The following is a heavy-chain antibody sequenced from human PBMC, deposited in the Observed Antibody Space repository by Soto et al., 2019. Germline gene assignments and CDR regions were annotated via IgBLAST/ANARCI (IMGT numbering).Heavy chain of an antibody. J-gene: IGHJ4*02. Sequence: GGSLRLSCAASGFTFSNAWMSWVRQAPGKGLEWVGRIKSKTDGGTTDYAAPVKGRFTISRDDSKNTLYLQMNSLKTEDTAVYYCTTDPELGIKDEKDYWGQGTLVTVSS. CDR2: IKSKTDGGTT. D-gene: IGHD7-27*01. CDR1: GFTFSNAW. V-gene: IGHV3-15*01. CDR3: TTDPELGIKDEKDY.